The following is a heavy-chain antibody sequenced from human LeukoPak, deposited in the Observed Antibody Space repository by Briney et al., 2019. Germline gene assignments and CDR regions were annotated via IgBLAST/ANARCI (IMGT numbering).Heavy chain of an antibody. CDR2: INSDGSTT. Sequence: GGSLRLCCAASGFTFSNYWMHWVRHAPGKGLVGVSRINSDGSTTTYADSVKGRFTISRDNAKNTLYLQMNSLRAEDTAVYYCARGGVDYWGQGTLVTVSS. CDR1: GFTFSNYW. CDR3: ARGGVDY. V-gene: IGHV3-74*01. J-gene: IGHJ4*02. D-gene: IGHD3-10*01.